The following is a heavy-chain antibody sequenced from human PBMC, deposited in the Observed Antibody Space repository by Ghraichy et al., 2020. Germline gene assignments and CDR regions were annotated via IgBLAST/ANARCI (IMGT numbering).Heavy chain of an antibody. J-gene: IGHJ1*01. V-gene: IGHV1-69*13. CDR1: GGTFSSYA. D-gene: IGHD6-13*01. CDR3: ASSRAAALSDQKYFQH. CDR2: IIPIFGTA. Sequence: SVKVSCKASGGTFSSYAISWVRQAPGQGLEWMGGIIPIFGTANYAQKFQGRVTITADESTSTAYMELSSLRSEDTAVYYCASSRAAALSDQKYFQHWGQGTLVTVSS.